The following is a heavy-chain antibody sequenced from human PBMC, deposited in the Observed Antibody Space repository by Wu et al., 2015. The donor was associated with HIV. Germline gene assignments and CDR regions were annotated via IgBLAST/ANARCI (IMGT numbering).Heavy chain of an antibody. Sequence: QVQLVQSGAAVKKSGASVKVSCKTSGYIFTAYYIHWVRQAPGHGLEWMGWINPASGSTIYSEHFEGRLTVTSDTSVNTVYMELDTLIPGDTAVYYCTRDAPPVTTEFDYWGRGNPGHRLL. J-gene: IGHJ4*02. CDR3: TRDAPPVTTEFDY. CDR2: INPASGST. CDR1: GYIFTAYY. V-gene: IGHV1-2*02. D-gene: IGHD1-1*01.